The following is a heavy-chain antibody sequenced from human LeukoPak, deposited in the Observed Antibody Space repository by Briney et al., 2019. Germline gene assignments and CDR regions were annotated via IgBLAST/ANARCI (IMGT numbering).Heavy chain of an antibody. V-gene: IGHV3-9*01. J-gene: IGHJ1*01. CDR2: ISWNSDSI. Sequence: SLRLSCAASGFTFDDYAMHWVRQAPGKGLEWVSGISWNSDSIGYADSVKGRFTISRDNAKNSLYLQMNSLRAEDTALYYCAKDRVSVAGTGYFQHWGQGTLVTVSS. CDR1: GFTFDDYA. CDR3: AKDRVSVAGTGYFQH. D-gene: IGHD6-19*01.